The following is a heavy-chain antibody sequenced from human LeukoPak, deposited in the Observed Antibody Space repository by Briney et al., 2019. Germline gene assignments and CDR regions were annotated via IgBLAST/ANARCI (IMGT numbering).Heavy chain of an antibody. V-gene: IGHV3-7*04. Sequence: GGSLRLSCAASGFTFRRYWMSWARQASGKGLEWVANIKQDGSEKYYVDSVKGRFTISRDNAKNSLYLQMNSLRAEDTAVYYCVGLGENYGGQGPLVTVPS. CDR3: VGLGENY. D-gene: IGHD3-10*01. CDR1: GFTFRRYW. CDR2: IKQDGSEK. J-gene: IGHJ4*02.